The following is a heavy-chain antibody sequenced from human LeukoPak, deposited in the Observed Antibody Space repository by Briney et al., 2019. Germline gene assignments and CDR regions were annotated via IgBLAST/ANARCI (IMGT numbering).Heavy chain of an antibody. D-gene: IGHD2-15*01. Sequence: QTGGSLRLSCAASGFTLDDYAMHWARQAPGKGLEWVSGISWNSGSTGYADSVKGRFTISRDNAKNSLYLQMNSLRAEDTALYYCAKNPSYCSGGRCYVSHYFDYWGQGTLVTVSS. J-gene: IGHJ4*02. CDR2: ISWNSGST. V-gene: IGHV3-9*01. CDR1: GFTLDDYA. CDR3: AKNPSYCSGGRCYVSHYFDY.